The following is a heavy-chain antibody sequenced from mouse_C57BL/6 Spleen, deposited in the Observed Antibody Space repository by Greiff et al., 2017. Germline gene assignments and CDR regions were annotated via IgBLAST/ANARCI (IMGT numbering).Heavy chain of an antibody. D-gene: IGHD1-1*01. V-gene: IGHV1-81*01. CDR3: ARDGSSYVFDY. CDR1: GYTFTSYG. J-gene: IGHJ2*01. CDR2: IYPRSGNT. Sequence: VKLMESGAELARPGASVKLSCKASGYTFTSYGISWVKQRTGQGLEWIGEIYPRSGNTYYNEKFKGKATLTADKSSSTAYMELRSLTSEDSAVYFCARDGSSYVFDYWGQGTTLTVSS.